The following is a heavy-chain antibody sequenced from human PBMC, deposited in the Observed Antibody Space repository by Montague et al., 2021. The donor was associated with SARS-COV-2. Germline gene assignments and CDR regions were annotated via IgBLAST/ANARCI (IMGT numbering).Heavy chain of an antibody. CDR3: AREESGFDYYYGMDV. Sequence: VKPTQTLTLTFTFSGFSLSTSGMCVSWIRQPPGKGLEWIGYIYYSGSTNYNPSLKSRVTISVDTSKSQFSLKLSSVTAADTAVYYCAREESGFDYYYGMDVWGQGTTVTVSS. CDR2: IYYSGST. D-gene: IGHD3-3*01. V-gene: IGHV4-61*08. CDR1: GFSLSTSGMC. J-gene: IGHJ6*02.